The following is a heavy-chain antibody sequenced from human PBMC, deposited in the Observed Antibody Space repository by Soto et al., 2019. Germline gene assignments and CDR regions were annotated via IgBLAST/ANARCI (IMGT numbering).Heavy chain of an antibody. CDR1: GGTFSSYA. J-gene: IGHJ6*02. V-gene: IGHV1-69*13. D-gene: IGHD3-10*01. Sequence: SVKVSCKASGGTFSSYAISWVRQAPGQGLEWMGGIIPIFGTANYAQKFQGRVTITADESTSTAYMELSSLRSEDTAVYYCAKSMGEGRMVRGVIRPLTYYYYGMDVWGQGTTVTVS. CDR3: AKSMGEGRMVRGVIRPLTYYYYGMDV. CDR2: IIPIFGTA.